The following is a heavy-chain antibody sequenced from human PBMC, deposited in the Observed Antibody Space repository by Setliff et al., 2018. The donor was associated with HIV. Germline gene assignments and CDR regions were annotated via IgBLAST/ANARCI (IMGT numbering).Heavy chain of an antibody. CDR1: GYTFTSYG. CDR2: ISAYNGNT. D-gene: IGHD3-22*01. J-gene: IGHJ3*02. Sequence: GASVKVSCKASGYTFTSYGISWVRQAPGKGLEWMGWISAYNGNTNYAQKLQGRVTMTTDTSTSTAYMELRSLRSDDTAVYYCARDLDSSGYGDAFDIWGQGTMVTVS. CDR3: ARDLDSSGYGDAFDI. V-gene: IGHV1-18*01.